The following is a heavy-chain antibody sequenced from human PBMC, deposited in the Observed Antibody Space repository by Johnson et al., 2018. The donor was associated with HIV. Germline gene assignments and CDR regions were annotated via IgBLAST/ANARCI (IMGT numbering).Heavy chain of an antibody. CDR2: INWNGGST. Sequence: MLLVESGGGLVQPGGSLRLSCAASGFTFSSYAMSWVRQAPGKGLEWVSGINWNGGSTGYADSVKGRFTISRDNAKNSLYLQMNSLRAEDTALYYCARAAAPYYYGSGSYYFDTFDIWGQGTVVTVSS. CDR3: ARAAAPYYYGSGSYYFDTFDI. J-gene: IGHJ3*02. CDR1: GFTFSSYA. V-gene: IGHV3-20*04. D-gene: IGHD3-10*01.